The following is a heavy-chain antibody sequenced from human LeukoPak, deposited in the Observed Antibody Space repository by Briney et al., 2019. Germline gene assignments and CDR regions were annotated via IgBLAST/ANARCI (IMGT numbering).Heavy chain of an antibody. CDR1: GGSISSYY. CDR2: IYSSGST. J-gene: IGHJ3*02. CDR3: ARGLLGCSGGSCYVWAFDI. V-gene: IGHV4-4*07. Sequence: SETLSLTCTVSGGSISSYYWSWIRQPAGKGLEWIGRIYSSGSTNYNPSLKSRVTMSVDTSKNQFSLKLSSVTAADTAVYYCARGLLGCSGGSCYVWAFDIWGQGTMVTVSS. D-gene: IGHD2-15*01.